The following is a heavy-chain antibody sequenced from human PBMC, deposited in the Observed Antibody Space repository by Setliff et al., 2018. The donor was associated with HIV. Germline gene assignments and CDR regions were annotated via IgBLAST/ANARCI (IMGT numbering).Heavy chain of an antibody. CDR2: ITVGDGNT. J-gene: IGHJ4*02. CDR3: ARDFPYSGSWYFDY. Sequence: ASVKVSCKASGYTFTSYAIHWVRQAPGQRLEWMGWITVGDGNTKYSQKFQGRVTITADESTSTAYMELSSLTSADTAVYYCARDFPYSGSWYFDYWGQGTLVTVSS. V-gene: IGHV1-3*01. D-gene: IGHD6-13*01. CDR1: GYTFTSYA.